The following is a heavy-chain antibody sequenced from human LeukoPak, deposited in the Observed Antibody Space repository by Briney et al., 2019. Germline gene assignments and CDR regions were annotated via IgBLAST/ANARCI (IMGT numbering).Heavy chain of an antibody. CDR2: INPSGGST. V-gene: IGHV1-46*01. Sequence: ASVKLSCKASGYTFTSYYMHWVREAPGQGLEWMGIINPSGGSTSYAQKFQGRVTMTRDMSTSTVYMELSSLRSEDTAVYYCARERWELQSWFDPWGQGTLVTVSS. J-gene: IGHJ5*02. D-gene: IGHD1-26*01. CDR1: GYTFTSYY. CDR3: ARERWELQSWFDP.